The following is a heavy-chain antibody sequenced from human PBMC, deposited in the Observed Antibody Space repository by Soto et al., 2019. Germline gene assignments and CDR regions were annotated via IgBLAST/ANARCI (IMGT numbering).Heavy chain of an antibody. CDR1: GYSFTRYG. D-gene: IGHD3-16*01. CDR2: ISGYNANT. CDR3: ARMGDVPYYCYGLDV. Sequence: QVQLVQSGAEVKKPGASVKVSCKASGYSFTRYGISWVRQAPGQGLEWMGWISGYNANTNYPENLQGRVTITTDTSTSTAYMEVRNLISDDMAVYYCARMGDVPYYCYGLDVWGQGNTVSVSS. V-gene: IGHV1-18*03. J-gene: IGHJ6*02.